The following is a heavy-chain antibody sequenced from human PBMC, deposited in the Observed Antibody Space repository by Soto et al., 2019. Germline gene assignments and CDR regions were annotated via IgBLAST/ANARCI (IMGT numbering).Heavy chain of an antibody. CDR2: IGGDAVTT. J-gene: IGHJ6*02. CDR1: GFSFGSYS. CDR3: AKALYSSTYARGLDV. D-gene: IGHD6-19*01. V-gene: IGHV3-23*01. Sequence: EVQLLESGGCLVQPGGSLRLSCAASGFSFGSYSMTWVRQAPGKGLEWVSVIGGDAVTTYYADSVKGRFTVSRDNFKNTGNMQMNSLRAEDTAVYYCAKALYSSTYARGLDVWGQGTTVTVSS.